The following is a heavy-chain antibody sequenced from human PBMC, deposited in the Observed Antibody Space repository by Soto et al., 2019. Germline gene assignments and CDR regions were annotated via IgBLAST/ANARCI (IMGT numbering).Heavy chain of an antibody. J-gene: IGHJ6*02. D-gene: IGHD2-2*01. CDR2: IWSDGNNK. CDR1: GFTFSSYG. Sequence: VGSLRLSCAASGFTFSSYGMHWVRQAPGKGLEWVAVIWSDGNNKYYADSVKGRFTISRDNSKNTLYLQMNSLRAEDTALYFCSRGGYCSSTSCRYYYYYGMDVWGQGTTVTVSS. V-gene: IGHV3-33*01. CDR3: SRGGYCSSTSCRYYYYYGMDV.